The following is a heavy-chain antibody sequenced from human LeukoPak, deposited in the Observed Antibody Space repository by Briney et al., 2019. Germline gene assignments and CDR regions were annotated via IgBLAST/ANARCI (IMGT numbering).Heavy chain of an antibody. Sequence: SETLSLTCTVSGGSISSSSYYWGWIRQPPGKGLEWIGSIYYSGSTYYNPSLKSRVTISVDTSKNQFSLKLSSVTAADTAVYYCARHITMIVVETPYFDYWGQGTLVTVSS. CDR2: IYYSGST. CDR1: GGSISSSSYY. D-gene: IGHD3-22*01. CDR3: ARHITMIVVETPYFDY. V-gene: IGHV4-39*01. J-gene: IGHJ4*02.